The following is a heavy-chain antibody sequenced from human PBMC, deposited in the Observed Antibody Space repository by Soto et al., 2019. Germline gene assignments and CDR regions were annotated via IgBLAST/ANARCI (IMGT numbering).Heavy chain of an antibody. CDR2: IYYSGRT. Sequence: PSETLSLTCIVSGESISSSSYYWGWIRQPPGKGLEWIGSIYYSGRTYYNPSSKSRVTISIDTSKNQFSLKLSSVTATDTAVYYCARQRTTVVTQAYFDHWGQGALVTVSS. V-gene: IGHV4-39*01. CDR1: GESISSSSYY. J-gene: IGHJ4*02. CDR3: ARQRTTVVTQAYFDH. D-gene: IGHD2-21*02.